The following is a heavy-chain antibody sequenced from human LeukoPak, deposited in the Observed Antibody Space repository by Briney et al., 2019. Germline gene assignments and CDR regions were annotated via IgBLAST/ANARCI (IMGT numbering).Heavy chain of an antibody. CDR2: MNPNSGNT. CDR3: ARLEQNGLRFLEWFSELDY. J-gene: IGHJ4*02. D-gene: IGHD3-3*01. Sequence: GASVKVSCKASGYTFTSYDINWVRQATGQGLEWMGWMNPNSGNTGYAQKFQGRVTMTRNTSISTAYMELSSLRSEDTAVYYCARLEQNGLRFLEWFSELDYWGQGTLVTVSS. CDR1: GYTFTSYD. V-gene: IGHV1-8*01.